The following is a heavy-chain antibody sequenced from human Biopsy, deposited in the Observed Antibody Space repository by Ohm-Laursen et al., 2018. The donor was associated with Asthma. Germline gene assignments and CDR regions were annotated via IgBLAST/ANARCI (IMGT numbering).Heavy chain of an antibody. CDR2: LIPVLGTP. CDR3: ERGYSGSDRIVYYYSGLEV. CDR1: GDSFSNYA. Sequence: GASVKVSCKASGDSFSNYAISWVRQAPGQGLEWMGGLIPVLGTPDHAQMFEGRVTITADESTSTAYMELSSLSSEDAAVYYCERGYSGSDRIVYYYSGLEVWGQGTTVTVSS. D-gene: IGHD5-12*01. V-gene: IGHV1-69*13. J-gene: IGHJ6*02.